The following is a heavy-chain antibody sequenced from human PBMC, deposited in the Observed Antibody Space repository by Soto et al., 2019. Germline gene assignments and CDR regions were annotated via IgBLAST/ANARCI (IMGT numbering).Heavy chain of an antibody. CDR1: GLSFSSYA. D-gene: IGHD3-9*01. J-gene: IGHJ4*02. V-gene: IGHV3-23*01. CDR3: AKDAKILDWLPTSYYFDF. Sequence: EVQVLESGGGLAQPGRSLRLSCAVSGLSFSSYAMTWVRQSPGKGLEWVSSISRSGNSTYSADSVRGRFNISRDNSKNTLYLQMNSLRAEDTAVYYCAKDAKILDWLPTSYYFDFWGQGTLVTVSS. CDR2: ISRSGNST.